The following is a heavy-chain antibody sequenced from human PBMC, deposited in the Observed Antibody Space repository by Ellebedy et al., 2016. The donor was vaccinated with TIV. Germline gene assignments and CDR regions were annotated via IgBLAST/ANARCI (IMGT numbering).Heavy chain of an antibody. J-gene: IGHJ5*02. CDR1: GVTFSRYA. CDR2: LIPMYGIT. D-gene: IGHD3-10*01. V-gene: IGHV1-69*13. CDR3: ARGEYRNWFDP. Sequence: AASVKVSCKASGVTFSRYAVSWVRQAPGQGLEWMGTLIPMYGITHYAQKLQGRVTIAADESTNPAFMELSSLKSEDTAIYYCARGEYRNWFDPWGQGTLVTVSS.